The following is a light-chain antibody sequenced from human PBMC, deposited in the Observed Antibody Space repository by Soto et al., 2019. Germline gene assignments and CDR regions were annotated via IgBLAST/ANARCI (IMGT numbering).Light chain of an antibody. CDR2: GAS. V-gene: IGKV3-15*01. CDR1: ESVSSN. Sequence: IVMTQSPATLSVSPGERVTLSCRASESVSSNLAWYQRRPGQAPRLLIYGASTRATGIPARFSGNGAGTEFTLTISSLQSEDFAVYYCQQYNNWPPWTFGQGTKVEIK. CDR3: QQYNNWPPWT. J-gene: IGKJ1*01.